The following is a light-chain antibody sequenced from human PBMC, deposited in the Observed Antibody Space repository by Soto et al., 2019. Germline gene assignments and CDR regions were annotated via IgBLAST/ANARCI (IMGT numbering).Light chain of an antibody. J-gene: IGKJ2*01. Sequence: IQMTQSPSTLSASVGDRVTITCRAIQSISIWLAWYQQKPGKAPQLLISQASNLESGFPSRFSGSGSGTEFTLAISSLQPDDFATYYCQQYSSYSPYTFGQGTKLE. CDR3: QQYSSYSPYT. CDR1: QSISIW. CDR2: QAS. V-gene: IGKV1-5*03.